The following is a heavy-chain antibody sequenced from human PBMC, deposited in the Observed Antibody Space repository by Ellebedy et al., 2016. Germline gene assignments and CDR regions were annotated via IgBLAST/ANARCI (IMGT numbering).Heavy chain of an antibody. CDR3: ARKSSSYSYGHDAFDI. J-gene: IGHJ3*02. CDR2: ISYDGSNK. V-gene: IGHV3-30*03. CDR1: GFTVSSYG. Sequence: GESLKISCAASGFTVSSYGMHWVRQAPGKGLEWVAVISYDGSNKYYADSVKGRFTISRDNSKNTLYLQMNSLRAEDTAVHYCARKSSSYSYGHDAFDIWGQGTMVTVSS. D-gene: IGHD5-18*01.